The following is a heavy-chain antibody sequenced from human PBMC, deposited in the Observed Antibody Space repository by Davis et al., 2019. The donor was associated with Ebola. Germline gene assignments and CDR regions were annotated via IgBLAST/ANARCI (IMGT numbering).Heavy chain of an antibody. D-gene: IGHD6-19*01. Sequence: GESLKISCAASGFTFSSYAMHWVRQAPGKGLEWVAVISYDGGNKYYADSVKGRFTISRDNSKNTLYLQMNSLRAEDTAVYYCATTPQYSSGQNKPFDYWGQGTLVTVSS. V-gene: IGHV3-30*04. J-gene: IGHJ4*02. CDR2: ISYDGGNK. CDR3: ATTPQYSSGQNKPFDY. CDR1: GFTFSSYA.